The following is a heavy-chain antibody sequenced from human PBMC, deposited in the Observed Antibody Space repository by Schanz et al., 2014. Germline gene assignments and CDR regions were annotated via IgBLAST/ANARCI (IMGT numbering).Heavy chain of an antibody. J-gene: IGHJ6*02. V-gene: IGHV3-7*03. Sequence: EVQLVESGGGLAQPGGSLRLSCAASGFTFSNYWMSWVRQAPGKGLEWVANIKQDGSEKYYVDSVKGRFTISRDDAKNSLYLQMNSLSAEDTAVYYCARGPSQGYSYGHNIGAYYYGMDVWGQGTTVTVSS. CDR3: ARGPSQGYSYGHNIGAYYYGMDV. D-gene: IGHD5-18*01. CDR1: GFTFSNYW. CDR2: IKQDGSEK.